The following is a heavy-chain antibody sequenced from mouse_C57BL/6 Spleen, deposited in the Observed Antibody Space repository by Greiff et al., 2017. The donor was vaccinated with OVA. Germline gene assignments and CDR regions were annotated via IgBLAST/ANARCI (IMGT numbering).Heavy chain of an antibody. V-gene: IGHV5-4*01. D-gene: IGHD1-1*01. CDR3: ARDNYYGSSSPFAY. CDR2: ISDGGSYT. CDR1: GFTFSSYA. Sequence: DVKLVESGGGLVKPGGSLKLSCAASGFTFSSYAMSWVRQTPEKRLEWVATISDGGSYTYYPDNVKGRFTISRDNAKNNLYLQMSHLKSEDTAMYYCARDNYYGSSSPFAYWGQGTLVTVSA. J-gene: IGHJ3*01.